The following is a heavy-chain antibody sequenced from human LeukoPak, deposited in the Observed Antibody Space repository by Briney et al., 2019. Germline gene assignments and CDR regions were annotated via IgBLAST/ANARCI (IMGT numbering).Heavy chain of an antibody. J-gene: IGHJ5*02. CDR2: IHHVGFT. D-gene: IGHD5/OR15-5a*01. CDR3: AIGSTKRAFNNWFDH. Sequence: SETLSLTCTVSGDSISGYSWRCWVRHPPGKGLEWMGEIHHVGFTSYNPSLNGRVTTSVDKSTNQLFLILSSVTAADTAVYYCAIGSTKRAFNNWFDHWGQGTLVTVSS. V-gene: IGHV4-4*02. CDR1: GDSISGYSW.